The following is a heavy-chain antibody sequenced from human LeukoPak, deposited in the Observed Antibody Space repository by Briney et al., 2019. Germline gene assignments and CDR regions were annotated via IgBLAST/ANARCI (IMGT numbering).Heavy chain of an antibody. V-gene: IGHV3-48*03. Sequence: GGSLRLSCAASGFTFSSYEMNWVRQAPGKGLEWVSYISSSGSTIYYADSVKGRFTISRDNAKNSPYLQMNSLRAEDTAVYYCARDNGGTNYDILTGYYGGLGFDYWGQGTLVTVSS. D-gene: IGHD3-9*01. J-gene: IGHJ4*02. CDR1: GFTFSSYE. CDR2: ISSSGSTI. CDR3: ARDNGGTNYDILTGYYGGLGFDY.